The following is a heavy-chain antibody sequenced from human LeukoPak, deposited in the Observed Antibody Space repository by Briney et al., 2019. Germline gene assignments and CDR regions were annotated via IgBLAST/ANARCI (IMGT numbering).Heavy chain of an antibody. CDR1: GYTFISYY. V-gene: IGHV1-46*01. CDR3: AREDIVLVDAVRYYYYGMDV. CDR2: INPSGGST. Sequence: ASVKVSCKASGYTFISYYMHWVRQAPGQGLEWMGIINPSGGSTSYAQKFQDGVTMTRGTSKSTVYMELSSLKSEDTAVYYCAREDIVLVDAVRYYYYGMDVWGQGTTVTVSS. D-gene: IGHD2-15*01. J-gene: IGHJ6*02.